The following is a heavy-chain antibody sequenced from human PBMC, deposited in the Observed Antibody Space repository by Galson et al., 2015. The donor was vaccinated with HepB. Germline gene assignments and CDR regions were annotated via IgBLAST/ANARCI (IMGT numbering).Heavy chain of an antibody. V-gene: IGHV1-18*01. CDR2: ISAYNGNT. CDR3: ARVGPEYDYVWGSYRPNFDY. J-gene: IGHJ4*02. Sequence: SVKVSCKASGYTFTSYGISWVRQAPGQGLEWMGWISAYNGNTNYAQKLQGRVTMTTDTSTSTAYMELRSLRSDDAAVYYCARVGPEYDYVWGSYRPNFDYWGQGTLVTVSS. D-gene: IGHD3-16*02. CDR1: GYTFTSYG.